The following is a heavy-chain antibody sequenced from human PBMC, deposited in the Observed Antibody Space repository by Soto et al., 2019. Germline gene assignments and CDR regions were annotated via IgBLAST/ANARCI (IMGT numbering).Heavy chain of an antibody. J-gene: IGHJ6*02. CDR3: ARGTGTTEYYGMDV. Sequence: QVQLVESGGGVVQPGRSLRLSCAASGFTFSSYAMHWVRQAPGKGLEWVAVISYDGSNKYYADSVKGRFTISRDNSKNTLYLKMNSLRAEDTAVYYCARGTGTTEYYGMDVWGQGTTVTVSS. D-gene: IGHD1-7*01. V-gene: IGHV3-30-3*01. CDR1: GFTFSSYA. CDR2: ISYDGSNK.